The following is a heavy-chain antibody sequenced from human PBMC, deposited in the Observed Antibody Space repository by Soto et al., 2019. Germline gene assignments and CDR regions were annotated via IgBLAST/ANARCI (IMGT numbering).Heavy chain of an antibody. V-gene: IGHV3-23*01. CDR3: TGETYYFDY. CDR1: GFSFSNFA. CDR2: ISAGGDST. Sequence: EVQVLESGGGLAQPGGSLRLSCVVSGFSFSNFAMGWVRQAPGKGLEWVSGISAGGDSTYFADSVKGRFTISRDNSKNTVYLQMNSLNAEDTAVYYCTGETYYFDYWGQGTLVTVSS. J-gene: IGHJ4*02. D-gene: IGHD2-21*01.